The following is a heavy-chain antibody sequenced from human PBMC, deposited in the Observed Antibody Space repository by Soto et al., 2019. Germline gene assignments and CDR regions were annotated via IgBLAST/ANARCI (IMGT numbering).Heavy chain of an antibody. D-gene: IGHD3-22*01. CDR1: GFTFSSYS. Sequence: GGSLRLSCAASGFTFSSYSMNWVRQAPGKGLEWVSSISSSSSYIYYADSVKGRFTISRDNAKNSLYLQMNSLRAEDTAVYYCATYYDSSGYYYVPDAFDIWGQGTMVTVSS. CDR3: ATYYDSSGYYYVPDAFDI. CDR2: ISSSSSYI. J-gene: IGHJ3*02. V-gene: IGHV3-21*01.